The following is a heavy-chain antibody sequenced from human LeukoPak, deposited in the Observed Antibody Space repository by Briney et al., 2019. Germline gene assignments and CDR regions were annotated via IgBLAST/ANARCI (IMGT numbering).Heavy chain of an antibody. J-gene: IGHJ5*02. CDR3: ARRNRYCSSTSRYSVVDP. CDR2: INPNSDGT. V-gene: IGHV1-2*02. D-gene: IGHD2-2*01. CDR1: GYTFTGYY. Sequence: ASLKVSCKASGYTFTGYYMHWVRQAPGQALEWMGWINPNSDGTNYAQKFQARVTMTRDTSISTAYMELSRLTSDDTAVYYFARRNRYCSSTSRYSVVDPWGQGTLVTVSS.